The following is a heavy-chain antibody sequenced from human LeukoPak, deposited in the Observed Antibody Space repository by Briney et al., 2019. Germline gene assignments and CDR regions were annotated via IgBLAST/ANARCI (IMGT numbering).Heavy chain of an antibody. Sequence: SETLSLTCTVSGGSISSSSYYWGWIRQPPGKGLEWIGSIYYSGSTYYNPSLKSRVTISVDTSKNQFSLKLSSVTAADTAVYYCARDDNGEVDAFDIWGQGTMVTVSS. CDR3: ARDDNGEVDAFDI. CDR2: IYYSGST. J-gene: IGHJ3*02. D-gene: IGHD2-8*01. V-gene: IGHV4-39*07. CDR1: GGSISSSSYY.